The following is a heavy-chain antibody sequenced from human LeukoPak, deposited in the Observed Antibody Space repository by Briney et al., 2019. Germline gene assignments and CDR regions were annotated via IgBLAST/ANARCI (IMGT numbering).Heavy chain of an antibody. D-gene: IGHD2-15*01. Sequence: ASVKVSCKASGYTFTGYYMHWVRQAPGQGLEWMGWINPSGGSTSYAQKFQGRVTMTRDTSTSTVYMELSSLRSEDTAVYYCARADVYCSGGSCYPHHIDYWGQGTLVTVSS. CDR3: ARADVYCSGGSCYPHHIDY. CDR1: GYTFTGYY. V-gene: IGHV1-46*01. J-gene: IGHJ4*02. CDR2: INPSGGST.